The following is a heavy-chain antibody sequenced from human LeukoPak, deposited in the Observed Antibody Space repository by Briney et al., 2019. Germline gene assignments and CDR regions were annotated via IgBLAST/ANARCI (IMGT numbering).Heavy chain of an antibody. Sequence: GGSLRLSCAASGFTFRSYAMSWVRQAPGKGLEWVSAISKDADATYYAASVRGRFTISRDNSQDTLSLQMNSLRAEDTAVYYCAKESPYCHGTDCRIYYFDPWGQGILVTVSS. D-gene: IGHD2-15*01. CDR1: GFTFRSYA. CDR3: AKESPYCHGTDCRIYYFDP. J-gene: IGHJ4*02. CDR2: ISKDADAT. V-gene: IGHV3-23*01.